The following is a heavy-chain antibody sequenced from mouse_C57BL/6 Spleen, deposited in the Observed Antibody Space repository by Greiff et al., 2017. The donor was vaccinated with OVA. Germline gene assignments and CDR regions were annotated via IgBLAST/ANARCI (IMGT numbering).Heavy chain of an antibody. CDR1: GFTFSSYT. V-gene: IGHV5-9*01. Sequence: EVQLVESGGGLVKPGGSLKLSCAASGFTFSSYTMSWVRQTPEKRLEWVATISGGGGNTYYPDSVKGRFTISRDNAKNTLYLQMSSLRSEDTALYYCARRGTTVVNAMDYWGQGTSVTVSS. D-gene: IGHD1-1*01. J-gene: IGHJ4*01. CDR2: ISGGGGNT. CDR3: ARRGTTVVNAMDY.